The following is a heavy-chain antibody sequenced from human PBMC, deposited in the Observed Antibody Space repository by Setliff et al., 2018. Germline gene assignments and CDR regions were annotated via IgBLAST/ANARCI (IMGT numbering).Heavy chain of an antibody. CDR1: GYSISSGYY. Sequence: PSETLSLTCTVSGYSISSGYYWGWIRQPPGKGLEWIGSIYHSGSTYYNPSLKSRVTISVDTSKNQFSLKLSSVTAADTAVYYCAREGVDPPGYYYRDVWAKGTTVTVSS. CDR2: IYHSGST. CDR3: AREGVDPPGYYYRDV. D-gene: IGHD2-15*01. V-gene: IGHV4-38-2*02. J-gene: IGHJ6*03.